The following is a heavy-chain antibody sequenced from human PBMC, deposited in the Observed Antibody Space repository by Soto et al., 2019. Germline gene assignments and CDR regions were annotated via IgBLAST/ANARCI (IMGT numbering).Heavy chain of an antibody. Sequence: GASVKVSCKTSGYTFSDSGINWVRQAPGQGLEWMGWISAYNGHTDYAQNLQGRLTLTTEASTSTAYMELKSLRSDDTAVYYCARTTSGFYYTYGMDVWGQGTTVTVSS. CDR3: ARTTSGFYYTYGMDV. CDR1: GYTFSDSG. J-gene: IGHJ6*02. D-gene: IGHD1-1*01. CDR2: ISAYNGHT. V-gene: IGHV1-18*01.